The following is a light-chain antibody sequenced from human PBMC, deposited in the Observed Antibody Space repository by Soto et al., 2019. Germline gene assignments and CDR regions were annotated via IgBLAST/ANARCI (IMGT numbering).Light chain of an antibody. CDR2: EVT. V-gene: IGLV2-14*01. CDR3: SSYASSGTLYV. CDR1: SSDIGGSKY. Sequence: QSVLTQPASLSGSPGQSITISCTGTSSDIGGSKYVSWYQQHPGKAPKLMIYEVTYRPSGVSDRFSGSKSGNTASLTVSALQAEDEADYYCSSYASSGTLYVFGTATQLTVL. J-gene: IGLJ1*01.